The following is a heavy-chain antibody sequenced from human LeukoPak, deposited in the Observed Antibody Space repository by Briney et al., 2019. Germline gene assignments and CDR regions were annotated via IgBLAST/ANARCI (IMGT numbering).Heavy chain of an antibody. D-gene: IGHD3-3*01. J-gene: IGHJ4*02. V-gene: IGHV3-23*01. CDR3: AKQALPLRFLEWLLYY. CDR1: GFTFDDYA. Sequence: GGSLRLSCAASGFTFDDYAMHWVRQAPGKGLEWVSAISGSGGSTYYADSVKGRFTISRDNSKNTLYLQMNSLRAEDTAVYYCAKQALPLRFLEWLLYYWGQGTLVTVSS. CDR2: ISGSGGST.